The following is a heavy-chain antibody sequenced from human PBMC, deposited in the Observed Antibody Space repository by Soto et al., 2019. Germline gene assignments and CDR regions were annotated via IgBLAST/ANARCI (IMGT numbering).Heavy chain of an antibody. Sequence: HPGGSLRLSCAASGFTFSSYWMHWVRQAPGKGLVWVSRINSDGSSTSYADSVKGRFTISRDNAKNTLYLQMNSLRAEDTAVYYCASSGDYYYYGMDVWGQGTTVTVSS. D-gene: IGHD4-17*01. CDR2: INSDGSST. CDR3: ASSGDYYYYGMDV. J-gene: IGHJ6*02. V-gene: IGHV3-74*01. CDR1: GFTFSSYW.